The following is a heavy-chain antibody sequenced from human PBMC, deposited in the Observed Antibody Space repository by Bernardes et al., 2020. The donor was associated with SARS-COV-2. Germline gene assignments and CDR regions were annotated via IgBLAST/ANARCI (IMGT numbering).Heavy chain of an antibody. V-gene: IGHV3-7*03. D-gene: IGHD3-10*01. CDR2: IKEDGSEK. CDR1: EFTLRNYW. Sequence: GSLRLSCAAAEFTLRNYWMSWVRQAPGKGLEWVASIKEDGSEKYYVDSVKGRFTISRDNAKNSLYLQMNSLRAEDTALYYCATHGSFYFDSWGQGTLVTVSS. J-gene: IGHJ4*02. CDR3: ATHGSFYFDS.